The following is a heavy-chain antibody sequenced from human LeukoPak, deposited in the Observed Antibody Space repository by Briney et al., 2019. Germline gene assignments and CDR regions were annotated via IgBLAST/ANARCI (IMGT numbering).Heavy chain of an antibody. CDR2: ISYDGSNK. CDR3: AKDAYLDY. V-gene: IGHV3-30*18. J-gene: IGHJ4*02. CDR1: GFTFSSYG. Sequence: GGYLRRSCAASGFTFSSYGMHWVRQAPGQGLEWVAVISYDGSNKYYADSVKGRFTISRDNSKNTLYLQMNSLRAEDTAVYYCAKDAYLDYWGQGTLVTVSS.